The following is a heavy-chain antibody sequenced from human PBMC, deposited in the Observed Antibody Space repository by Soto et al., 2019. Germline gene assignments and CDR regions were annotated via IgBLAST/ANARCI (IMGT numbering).Heavy chain of an antibody. Sequence: ASVKVSCKASGYTFTSYGISWVRQAPGQGLEWMGWISGDNDRTNYPQKLQGRVTMTTDTSTDTAYMELRSLRSEDTAVYYCATVISSGYDNYYGMDVWGQGTTVTVSS. D-gene: IGHD6-19*01. CDR3: ATVISSGYDNYYGMDV. V-gene: IGHV1-18*01. J-gene: IGHJ6*02. CDR2: ISGDNDRT. CDR1: GYTFTSYG.